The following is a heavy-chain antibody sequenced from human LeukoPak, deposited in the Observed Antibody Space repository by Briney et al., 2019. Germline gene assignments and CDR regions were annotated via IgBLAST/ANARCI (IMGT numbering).Heavy chain of an antibody. D-gene: IGHD3-10*01. Sequence: GRSLRLSCAASGFTFDDYAMHWVRQAPGKGLEWVSGISWNSGSIGYADSVKGRFTISRDNAKNSLYLQMNSLRAEDTALYYCAKGLSMVRGVNNWFDPWGQGTLVTVPS. CDR3: AKGLSMVRGVNNWFDP. CDR2: ISWNSGSI. CDR1: GFTFDDYA. V-gene: IGHV3-9*01. J-gene: IGHJ5*02.